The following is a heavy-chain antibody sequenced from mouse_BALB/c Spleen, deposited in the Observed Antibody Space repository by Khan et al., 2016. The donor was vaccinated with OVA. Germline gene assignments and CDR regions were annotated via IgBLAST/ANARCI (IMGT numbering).Heavy chain of an antibody. D-gene: IGHD2-14*01. V-gene: IGHV1S134*01. Sequence: EVQLQESGAELGRPGSSVKLSCKTSGSTFTSYGIKWVKQRPGQGLEWIGYIYPGNGYTEYNEKFQGKAILTSDTSSSTAYMHLRSLTSEDSAIYFCTTAYYRYYFDYWGQGTTLTVSS. J-gene: IGHJ2*01. CDR1: GSTFTSYG. CDR2: IYPGNGYT. CDR3: TTAYYRYYFDY.